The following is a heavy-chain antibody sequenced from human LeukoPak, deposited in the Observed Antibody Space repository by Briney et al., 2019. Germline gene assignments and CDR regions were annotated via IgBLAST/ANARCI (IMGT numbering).Heavy chain of an antibody. CDR3: VRVGSVSGSDYLDY. CDR2: SRNKAKSYTT. V-gene: IGHV3-72*01. D-gene: IGHD6-19*01. J-gene: IGHJ4*02. CDR1: GFTFSDHF. Sequence: GRSLRLSCAVSGFTFSDHFLDWVRQVPGEGLEWVGRSRNKAKSYTTEYAASVKGRFTISRDDSRNSLYLQMNSLETEDTAVYYCVRVGSVSGSDYLDYWGQGTLVTVSS.